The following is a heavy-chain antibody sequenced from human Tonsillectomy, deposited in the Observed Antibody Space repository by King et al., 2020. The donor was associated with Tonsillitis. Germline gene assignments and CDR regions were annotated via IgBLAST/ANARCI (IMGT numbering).Heavy chain of an antibody. CDR2: VYYSGST. D-gene: IGHD3-3*01. J-gene: IGHJ6*03. CDR1: GGSISGYY. V-gene: IGHV4-59*01. Sequence: VQLQESGPGLVKPSETLSLTCSVSGGSISGYYWSWIRQPPGKGLEWIGYVYYSGSTIYNPSLKSRVTISVDMSKNQFSLKLSSVTAADTAVYYCARGQNPLFWSGYGGGRWEGDYYYMDVWGTGTTVTVSS. CDR3: ARGQNPLFWSGYGGGRWEGDYYYMDV.